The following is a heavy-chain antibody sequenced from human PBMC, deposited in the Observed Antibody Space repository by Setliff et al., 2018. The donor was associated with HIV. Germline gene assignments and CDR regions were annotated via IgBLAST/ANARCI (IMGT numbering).Heavy chain of an antibody. Sequence: SETLSLTCTVSGGSISSTYWSWIRQPPGKGLEWIGYIYYTGTTNYNPSFKSRVTISLAPSKNQFSLKLSSVTAADTAVYYCARGGGDFVVYYYYGMDVWGQGTTVTVSS. CDR3: ARGGGDFVVYYYYGMDV. J-gene: IGHJ6*02. D-gene: IGHD2-21*01. CDR2: IYYTGTT. V-gene: IGHV4-59*12. CDR1: GGSISSTY.